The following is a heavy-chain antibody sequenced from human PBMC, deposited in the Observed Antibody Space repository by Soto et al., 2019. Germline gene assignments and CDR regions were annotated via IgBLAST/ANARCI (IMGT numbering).Heavy chain of an antibody. V-gene: IGHV4-39*01. D-gene: IGHD3-9*01. CDR1: GGSINTGAYY. Sequence: PSETLSLTCIVSGGSINTGAYYWGWIRQTPGEGLEWIGSVYYSGTTYYNPSLKSRVTVSVDTSKNQFSLTLSSATAADTAGYFWAAVDSARFNIGGKGTKATVPS. CDR3: AAVDSARFNI. J-gene: IGHJ3*02. CDR2: VYYSGTT.